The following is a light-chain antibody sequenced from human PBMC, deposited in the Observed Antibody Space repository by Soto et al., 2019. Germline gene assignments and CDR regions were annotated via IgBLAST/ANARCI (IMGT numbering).Light chain of an antibody. CDR2: DAS. CDR3: QQYNSYSRT. V-gene: IGKV1-5*01. CDR1: QSISCW. Sequence: DIQMTQSPSTLPASVGDRVTITCRASQSISCWLAWYQQKPGKAPKLLIYDASSLESGVPSRFSGSGSGTEFTLTISSLQPDDFATYYCQQYNSYSRTFGQGTKVDI. J-gene: IGKJ1*01.